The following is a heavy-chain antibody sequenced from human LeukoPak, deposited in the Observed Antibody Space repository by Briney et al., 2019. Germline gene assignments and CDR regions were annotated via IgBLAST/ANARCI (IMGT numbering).Heavy chain of an antibody. D-gene: IGHD1-26*01. J-gene: IGHJ3*02. CDR1: GFIFSSYA. Sequence: GGSLRLSCAASGFIFSSYAMSWVRQAPGQGLEWVSTISGGGDSTYYRDSVKGRFTISRDNAKNTLSLQMNSLRAEDTAVYYCARVGGSNAFDIWGQGTMVIVSS. CDR2: ISGGGDST. V-gene: IGHV3-23*01. CDR3: ARVGGSNAFDI.